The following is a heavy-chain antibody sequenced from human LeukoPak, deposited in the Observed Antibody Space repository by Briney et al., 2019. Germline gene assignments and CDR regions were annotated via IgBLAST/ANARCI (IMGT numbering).Heavy chain of an antibody. Sequence: PGGSLRLSCAASGFTFSTYWMHWVRQAPGKGLVWVSRINPDGSSTSYADSVKGRFTISRDNAKNTLYLQMSGLRAEDTAVYYCGKSKEQYSESGPLFDYWGQGTLVTVSS. V-gene: IGHV3-74*01. CDR1: GFTFSTYW. CDR3: GKSKEQYSESGPLFDY. D-gene: IGHD6-6*01. CDR2: INPDGSST. J-gene: IGHJ4*02.